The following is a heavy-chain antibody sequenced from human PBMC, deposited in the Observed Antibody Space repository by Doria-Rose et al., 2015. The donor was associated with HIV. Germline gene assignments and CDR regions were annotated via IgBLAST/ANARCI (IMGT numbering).Heavy chain of an antibody. CDR3: AREALSGTSLILVDS. CDR2: IWHDGSKK. D-gene: IGHD2-21*01. V-gene: IGHV3-33*01. J-gene: IGHJ4*02. Sequence: QAPGKGLEWVAVIWHDGSKKFYADSVRGRFTISRDNSKNTVYLQLSSLRPEDTAVYYCAREALSGTSLILVDSWGQGTLVGVFS.